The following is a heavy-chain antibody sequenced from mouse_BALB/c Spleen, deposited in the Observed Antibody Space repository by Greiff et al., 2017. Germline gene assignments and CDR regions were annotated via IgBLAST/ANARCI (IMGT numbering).Heavy chain of an antibody. CDR2: ISYSGST. Sequence: EVKLQESGPGLVKPSQSLSLTCTVTGYSITSDYAWNWIRQFPGNKLEWMGYISYSGSTSYNPSLKSRISITRDTSKNQFFLQWNSVTTEDTATFCCARKGGYRYSYYAMDCWGQGTSVTVSS. CDR3: ARKGGYRYSYYAMDC. CDR1: GYSITSDYA. D-gene: IGHD2-14*01. J-gene: IGHJ4*01. V-gene: IGHV3-2*02.